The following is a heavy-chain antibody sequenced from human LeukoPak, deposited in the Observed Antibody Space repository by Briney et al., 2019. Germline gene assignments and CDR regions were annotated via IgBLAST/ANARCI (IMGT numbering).Heavy chain of an antibody. CDR1: GFTFSDYY. Sequence: GGSLRLSCAASGFTFSDYYMSWIRQAPGKGLQWVSYISPSSSTIYYADSLKGRFTISRDNAKNSLYLQMHILKAEDTAVYFCARAYYGSGNRLYYFDYWGQGTLVTVSS. J-gene: IGHJ4*02. V-gene: IGHV3-11*04. CDR3: ARAYYGSGNRLYYFDY. CDR2: ISPSSSTI. D-gene: IGHD3-10*01.